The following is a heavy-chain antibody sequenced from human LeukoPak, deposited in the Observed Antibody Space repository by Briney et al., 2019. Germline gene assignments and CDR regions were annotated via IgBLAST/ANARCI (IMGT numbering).Heavy chain of an antibody. CDR1: GGSFSGYY. V-gene: IGHV4-34*01. D-gene: IGHD1-26*01. Sequence: SETLSLTCAVYGGSFSGYYWSWIRQPPGKGLEWIGEINHSGSTNYNPSLKSRVTISVDTSKNQFSLKLSSVTAADTAVYYCASGYSGSGLGDYWGQGTLVTVSS. J-gene: IGHJ4*02. CDR2: INHSGST. CDR3: ASGYSGSGLGDY.